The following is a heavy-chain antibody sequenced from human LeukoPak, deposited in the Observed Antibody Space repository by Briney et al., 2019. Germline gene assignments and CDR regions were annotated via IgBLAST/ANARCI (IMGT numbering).Heavy chain of an antibody. Sequence: ASVKVSCKASGYTFTSYAMHWVRQAPGQRLEWMGWINAGNGNTKYSQKFQGRVTITRDTSASTAYMELSSLRSEDTAVYCCARVRYYYGSGSYYPGGAFDPWGQGTLVTVSS. CDR3: ARVRYYYGSGSYYPGGAFDP. J-gene: IGHJ5*02. CDR2: INAGNGNT. V-gene: IGHV1-3*01. D-gene: IGHD3-10*01. CDR1: GYTFTSYA.